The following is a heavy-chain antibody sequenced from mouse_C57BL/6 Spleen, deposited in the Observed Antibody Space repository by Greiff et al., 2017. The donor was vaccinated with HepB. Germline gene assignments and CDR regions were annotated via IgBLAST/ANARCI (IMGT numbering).Heavy chain of an antibody. CDR2: FHPYNDDT. Sequence: VQLQQSGAELVKPGASVKMSCKASGYTFTTYPIEWMKQNHGKSLEWIGNFHPYNDDTKYNEKFKGKATLTVEKSSSTVYLELSRLTYDDSAVYYCARRIYEVYYAYFDVCGTGTTVTVSS. J-gene: IGHJ1*03. V-gene: IGHV1-47*01. D-gene: IGHD2-3*01. CDR1: GYTFTTYP. CDR3: ARRIYEVYYAYFDV.